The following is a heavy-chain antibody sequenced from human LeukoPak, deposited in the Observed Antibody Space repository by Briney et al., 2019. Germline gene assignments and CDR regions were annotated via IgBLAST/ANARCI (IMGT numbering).Heavy chain of an antibody. J-gene: IGHJ5*02. Sequence: SETLSLTCTVSGGSISSSSYYWGWIRQPPGKGLEWIGSIYYSGSTYYNPSLKSRVTISVDTSKNQFSLKLSSVTAADTAVYYCARHSYYYDSSGYPINWFDPWGQGTLVTVSS. CDR2: IYYSGST. V-gene: IGHV4-39*01. CDR1: GGSISSSSYY. CDR3: ARHSYYYDSSGYPINWFDP. D-gene: IGHD3-22*01.